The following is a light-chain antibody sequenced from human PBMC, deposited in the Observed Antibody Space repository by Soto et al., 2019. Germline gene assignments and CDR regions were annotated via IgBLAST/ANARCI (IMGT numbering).Light chain of an antibody. V-gene: IGKV3-11*01. J-gene: IGKJ1*01. CDR3: QHRSNWPSWT. CDR1: HSVTKS. CDR2: DAS. Sequence: EIVLPQSPATLSLSPGERATLSCRASHSVTKSLAWYQQKPGQAPRLLVYDASNRATGIPTRFSGSGSGTDFTLTISSLETEDLAVYYCQHRSNWPSWTFGAGTKV.